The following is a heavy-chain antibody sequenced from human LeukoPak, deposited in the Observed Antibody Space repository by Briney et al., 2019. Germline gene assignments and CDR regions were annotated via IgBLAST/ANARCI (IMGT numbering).Heavy chain of an antibody. J-gene: IGHJ3*01. Sequence: GGSLRLSCAASGFIFNNYAMNWVRQGPGKGPEWVSIINNKGRNTYYADSVKGRFTIPRDNSKNTLYLQMDSLRAEDTAIYYCAKDWLVDTISAFDLWGQGTMVTVSS. D-gene: IGHD5-12*01. CDR1: GFIFNNYA. V-gene: IGHV3-23*01. CDR2: INNKGRNT. CDR3: AKDWLVDTISAFDL.